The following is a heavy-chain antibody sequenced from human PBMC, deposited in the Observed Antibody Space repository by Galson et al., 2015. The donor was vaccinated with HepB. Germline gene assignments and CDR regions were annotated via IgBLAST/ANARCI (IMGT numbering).Heavy chain of an antibody. CDR2: ISGSGGST. CDR1: GFTFSRYA. V-gene: IGHV3-23*01. D-gene: IGHD3-10*01. CDR3: AKRAGETYGPFNY. Sequence: LRLSCAASGFTFSRYAMSWVRQAPGKGLEWVSAISGSGGSTNHADSVKGRFTISRDNSKNTLYLQMNSLRAEDTAVYYCAKRAGETYGPFNYWGQGTLVTVSS. J-gene: IGHJ4*02.